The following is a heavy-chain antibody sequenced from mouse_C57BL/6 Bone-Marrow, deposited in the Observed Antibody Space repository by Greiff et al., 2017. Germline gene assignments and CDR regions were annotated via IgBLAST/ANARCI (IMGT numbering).Heavy chain of an antibody. CDR3: ARVDGYYVRYAMDY. Sequence: VQLQQPGAELVRPGSSVKLSCKASGYTFTSYWMHWVKQRPIQGLEWIGNIDPSDSETHYNQKFKDKATLTVDKSSSTAYMQLSSLTSEDSAVYYCARVDGYYVRYAMDYWGQGTSVTVSS. CDR2: IDPSDSET. J-gene: IGHJ4*01. CDR1: GYTFTSYW. D-gene: IGHD2-3*01. V-gene: IGHV1-52*01.